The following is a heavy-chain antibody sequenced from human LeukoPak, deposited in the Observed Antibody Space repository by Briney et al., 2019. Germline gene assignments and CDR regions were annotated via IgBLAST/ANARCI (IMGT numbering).Heavy chain of an antibody. CDR1: GFTFSSYW. J-gene: IGHJ4*02. V-gene: IGHV3-7*01. CDR3: ARAGQRATSAYGY. D-gene: IGHD1-26*01. Sequence: GGSLRLSCAASGFTFSSYWMSWVRQAPGKGLEWVANIKQDGSEKYYVDSVKGRFTISRDNAKNSLYLQMNSLRAEDTAVYYCARAGQRATSAYGYWGQGTLVTVSS. CDR2: IKQDGSEK.